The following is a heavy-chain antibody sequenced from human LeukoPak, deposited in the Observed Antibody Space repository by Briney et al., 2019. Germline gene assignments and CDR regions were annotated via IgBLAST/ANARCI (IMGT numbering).Heavy chain of an antibody. D-gene: IGHD6-13*01. V-gene: IGHV1-46*01. CDR1: GYTFTSYY. CDR2: INPSGGST. Sequence: ASGKVSCKASGYTFTSYYMHWVRQAPGQGLEWMGIINPSGGSTSYAQKFQGRVTMTRDTSTSTVYMELSSLRSEDTAVYYCARGGSSSYGHDAFDIWGQGTMVTVSS. J-gene: IGHJ3*02. CDR3: ARGGSSSYGHDAFDI.